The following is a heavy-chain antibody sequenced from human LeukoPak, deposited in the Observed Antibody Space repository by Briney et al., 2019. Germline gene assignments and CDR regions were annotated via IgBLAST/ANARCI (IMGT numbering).Heavy chain of an antibody. CDR1: GFTFSSYA. D-gene: IGHD6-13*01. V-gene: IGHV3-23*01. CDR2: ISGSGGST. Sequence: GGSLRLSCAASGFTFSSYAMSWVRQAPGKGLEWVSAISGSGGSTYYADSVKGRFTISRDNSKNTLYLQMNSLRAEDTAVYYCARFDRRRGLSIAAAGGPGSYGMDVWGQGTTVTVSS. J-gene: IGHJ6*02. CDR3: ARFDRRRGLSIAAAGGPGSYGMDV.